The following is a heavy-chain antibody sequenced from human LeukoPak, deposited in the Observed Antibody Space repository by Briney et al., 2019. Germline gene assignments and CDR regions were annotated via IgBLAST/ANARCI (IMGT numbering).Heavy chain of an antibody. CDR2: ICWNSGSI. J-gene: IGHJ4*02. Sequence: GGSLRLSCAASGFTFDNYAMHWVRQAPGKGLEWVSGICWNSGSIGYADSVKGRFTISRDNAKNSLYLQMNSLRAEDTALYYCAKEGLGYCSSTSCLVFDYWGQGTLVTVSS. D-gene: IGHD2-2*01. V-gene: IGHV3-9*01. CDR3: AKEGLGYCSSTSCLVFDY. CDR1: GFTFDNYA.